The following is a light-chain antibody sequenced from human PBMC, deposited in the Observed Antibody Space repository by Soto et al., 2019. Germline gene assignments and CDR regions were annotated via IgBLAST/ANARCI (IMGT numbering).Light chain of an antibody. CDR2: DAS. CDR1: QSVSSY. CDR3: QQRSNWPALT. V-gene: IGKV3-11*01. Sequence: EIVLTQSPATLSLSPGERATPSCRASQSVSSYLAWYQQKPGQAPRLLIYDASNRATGIPARFSGSGSGTDFTLTISSLEPEDCAVYYCQQRSNWPALTFGGGTKVDI. J-gene: IGKJ4*01.